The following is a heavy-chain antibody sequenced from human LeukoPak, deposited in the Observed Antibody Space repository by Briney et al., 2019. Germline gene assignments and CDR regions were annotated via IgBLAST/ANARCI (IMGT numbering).Heavy chain of an antibody. CDR3: ARESMVAKKNFDY. D-gene: IGHD5-12*01. V-gene: IGHV3-23*01. CDR1: GFTFSSYA. Sequence: GGSLRLSCAASGFTFSSYAMSWVRQAPGKGLEWVSAISGSGGSTYYADSVKGRFAISRDNSKNTLYLQMNSLRAEDTAVYYCARESMVAKKNFDYWGQGTLVTVSS. CDR2: ISGSGGST. J-gene: IGHJ4*02.